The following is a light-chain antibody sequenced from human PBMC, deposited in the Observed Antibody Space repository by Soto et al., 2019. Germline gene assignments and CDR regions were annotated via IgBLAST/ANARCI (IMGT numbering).Light chain of an antibody. CDR2: GVS. Sequence: ALQMTQSPSSLSASVGDRVTITCRASQDIRNELGWYQQKPGKAPKALIYGVSNLQSGVPSRFSGSGSGADFTLTIINLQAEDFAVYYCLQHHNYPRPFGQGTQVEIK. V-gene: IGKV1-6*01. J-gene: IGKJ1*01. CDR3: LQHHNYPRP. CDR1: QDIRNE.